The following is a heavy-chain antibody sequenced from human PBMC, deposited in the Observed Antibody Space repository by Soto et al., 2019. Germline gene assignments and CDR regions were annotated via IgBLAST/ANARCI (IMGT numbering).Heavy chain of an antibody. CDR3: ARGEVYYSGSYYLFDAFDI. V-gene: IGHV1-2*04. D-gene: IGHD1-26*01. J-gene: IGHJ3*02. CDR1: GYTFTGYY. Sequence: ASVKVSCKASGYTFTGYYMHWVRQAPGQGLEWMGWINPNSGGTNYAQKFQGWVTMTRDTSISTAYMELSRLRSDDTAVYYCARGEVYYSGSYYLFDAFDIWGQGTMVTVSS. CDR2: INPNSGGT.